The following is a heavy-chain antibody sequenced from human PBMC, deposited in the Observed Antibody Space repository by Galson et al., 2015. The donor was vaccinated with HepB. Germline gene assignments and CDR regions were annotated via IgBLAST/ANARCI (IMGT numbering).Heavy chain of an antibody. CDR2: INAGNGNT. CDR1: GYSFSNYI. CDR3: AGGVDYFDC. J-gene: IGHJ4*02. D-gene: IGHD3-16*01. Sequence: SVKVSCKASGYSFSNYIIHWVRQAPGQRLEWMGWINAGNGNTQYSENFQDRATISRSTSASTAYMELSSLTSADTAMYYCAGGVDYFDCWGQGTLVTVSS. V-gene: IGHV1-3*01.